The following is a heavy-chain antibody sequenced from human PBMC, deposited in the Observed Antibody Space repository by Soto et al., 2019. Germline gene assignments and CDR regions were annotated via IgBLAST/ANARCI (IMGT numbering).Heavy chain of an antibody. CDR1: GFTFSSYS. J-gene: IGHJ4*02. CDR3: ARDGPRYYYDSSGPDFDY. V-gene: IGHV3-48*02. Sequence: PGGSLRLSCAASGFTFSSYSMNWVRQAPGKGLEWVSYISSSSSTIYYADSVKGRFTISRDNAKNSLYLQMNSLRDEDTAVYYCARDGPRYYYDSSGPDFDYWGQGTLVTVSS. CDR2: ISSSSSTI. D-gene: IGHD3-22*01.